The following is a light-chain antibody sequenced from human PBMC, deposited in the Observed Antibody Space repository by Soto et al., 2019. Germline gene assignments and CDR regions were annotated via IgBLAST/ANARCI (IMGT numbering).Light chain of an antibody. CDR1: SSDVGVYNY. CDR2: DVS. Sequence: QSALTQPRSVSGSPGQSVTISCTGTSSDVGVYNYVSWYQQHPGKAPKLMIYDVSKRPSGVPVRFSGSKSGNTASLTISGLQAEDEADYYCCSYAGSYSFVFGTGTKLTVL. V-gene: IGLV2-11*01. CDR3: CSYAGSYSFV. J-gene: IGLJ1*01.